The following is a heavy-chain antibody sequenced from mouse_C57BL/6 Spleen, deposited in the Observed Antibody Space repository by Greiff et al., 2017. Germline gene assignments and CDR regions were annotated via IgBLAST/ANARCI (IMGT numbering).Heavy chain of an antibody. CDR2: IRNKANGYTT. CDR3: ASRYGSSYWYFDV. CDR1: GFTFTDYY. D-gene: IGHD1-1*01. J-gene: IGHJ1*03. V-gene: IGHV7-3*01. Sequence: EVKLMESGGGLVQPGGSLSLSCAASGFTFTDYYMSWVRQPPGKALEWLGFIRNKANGYTTEYSASVKGRFTISRDNSQSILYLQMNALRAEDSATYYCASRYGSSYWYFDVWGTGTTVTVSS.